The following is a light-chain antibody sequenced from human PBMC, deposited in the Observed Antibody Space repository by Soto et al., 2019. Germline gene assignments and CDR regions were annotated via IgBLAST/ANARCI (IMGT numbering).Light chain of an antibody. CDR1: QDIRSY. CDR3: LHDLSYHRT. Sequence: AIQMTQSPSSLSASVGDRVTITCRASQDIRSYLGWYQQKPGNAPKLLIFGASHLHSGVPSRFRGSGSAKDLTLTASGLHPEDFATYYCLHDLSYHRTLGQGAKGDIK. J-gene: IGKJ1*01. CDR2: GAS. V-gene: IGKV1-6*01.